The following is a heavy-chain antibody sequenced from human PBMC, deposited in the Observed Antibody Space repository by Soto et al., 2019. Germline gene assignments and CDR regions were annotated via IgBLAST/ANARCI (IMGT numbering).Heavy chain of an antibody. CDR1: GFTFSSYA. Sequence: EVQLVESGGGVVQPGGSLRLSCAASGFTFSSYAMHWVRQAPGKGLEYVSAISSNGGSTYYANSVKGRFTISRDNSKNTLYLQMGSLRAEDMAVYYCARDLQETAIDYYYYMDVWGKGTTVTVSS. CDR2: ISSNGGST. CDR3: ARDLQETAIDYYYYMDV. V-gene: IGHV3-64*01. J-gene: IGHJ6*03.